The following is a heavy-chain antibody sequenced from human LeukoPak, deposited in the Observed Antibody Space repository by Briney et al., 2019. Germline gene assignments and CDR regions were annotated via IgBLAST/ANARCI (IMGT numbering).Heavy chain of an antibody. CDR3: ARGGYFDSSGSGADYFGY. V-gene: IGHV1-18*01. D-gene: IGHD3-22*01. Sequence: ASVKVSCKASGYTFTSYGISWVRQAPGQGLEWMGWISAYNGNTNYAQKLQGRVTMTTDTSTSTAYMELRSLRSEDTAVYYCARGGYFDSSGSGADYFGYWGQGTLVTVSS. J-gene: IGHJ4*02. CDR2: ISAYNGNT. CDR1: GYTFTSYG.